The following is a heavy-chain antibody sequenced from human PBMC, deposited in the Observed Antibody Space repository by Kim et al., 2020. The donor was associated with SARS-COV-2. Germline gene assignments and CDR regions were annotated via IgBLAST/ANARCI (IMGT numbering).Heavy chain of an antibody. V-gene: IGHV3-21*01. CDR2: ISSSSSYI. CDR3: ARDVVGGYAFDI. CDR1: GFTFSSYS. D-gene: IGHD1-26*01. Sequence: GGSLRLSCAASGFTFSSYSMNWVRQAPGKGLEWVSSISSSSSYIYYADSVKGRFTISRDNAKNSLYLQMNSLRAEDTAVYYCARDVVGGYAFDIWGQGTMVTVSS. J-gene: IGHJ3*02.